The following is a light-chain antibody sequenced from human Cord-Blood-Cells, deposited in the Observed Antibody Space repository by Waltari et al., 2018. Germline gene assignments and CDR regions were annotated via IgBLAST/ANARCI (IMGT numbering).Light chain of an antibody. CDR1: SSHLGSNT. V-gene: IGLV1-44*01. CDR3: AAWDDSLNAWV. Sequence: QSVLTQPPSASGTPGQRVTISCSGSSSHLGSNTVNWYQQLPGTAPKLLIYSNNQRPSGVPDRFSGSKSGTSASLAISGLQSEDEADYYCAAWDDSLNAWVFGGGTKLTVL. CDR2: SNN. J-gene: IGLJ3*02.